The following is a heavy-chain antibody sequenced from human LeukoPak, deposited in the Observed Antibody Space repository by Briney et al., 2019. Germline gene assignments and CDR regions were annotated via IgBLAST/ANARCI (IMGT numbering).Heavy chain of an antibody. CDR1: GFTFSTYA. CDR3: AKADKYDSSGFDY. J-gene: IGHJ4*02. V-gene: IGHV3-23*01. Sequence: GGSLRLSCAASGFTFSTYAMNWVRQSPGMGLEWVSAISGSGVGTYYADSVKGRFTISRDNSRNTLYLQMNSLRADDTAVYYCAKADKYDSSGFDYWGQGTLVTVSS. CDR2: ISGSGVGT. D-gene: IGHD3-22*01.